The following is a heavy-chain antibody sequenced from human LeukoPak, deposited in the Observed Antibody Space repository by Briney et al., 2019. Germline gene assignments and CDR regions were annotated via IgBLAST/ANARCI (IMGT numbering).Heavy chain of an antibody. CDR3: AREGYKTGPFDY. J-gene: IGHJ4*02. CDR2: VSGDGATT. Sequence: GGSLRLSCAASGFPFSSYAMTWVRQAPGKGLEWDSSVSGDGATTYHADSVKGRFTISRDNAKNTVYLEISILGAEDTAVYYCAREGYKTGPFDYWGQGTLVTVSS. D-gene: IGHD1-1*01. V-gene: IGHV3-23*01. CDR1: GFPFSSYA.